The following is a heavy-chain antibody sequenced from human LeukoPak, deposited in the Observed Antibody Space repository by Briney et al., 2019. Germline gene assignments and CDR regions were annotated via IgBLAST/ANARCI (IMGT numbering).Heavy chain of an antibody. D-gene: IGHD3-3*01. V-gene: IGHV4-34*01. CDR3: ARGFSGFWEFDF. CDR1: GGSFSSYS. J-gene: IGHJ4*02. CDR2: INFTGNTETGTT. Sequence: PSETLSLTCAVSGGSFSSYSWNWIRQLPGAGLEWIAEINFTGNTETGTTSYRPSLKSRVTISADTSTNQLSLHLRSATVADTGVYFCARGFSGFWEFDFWGQGTLVTVSS.